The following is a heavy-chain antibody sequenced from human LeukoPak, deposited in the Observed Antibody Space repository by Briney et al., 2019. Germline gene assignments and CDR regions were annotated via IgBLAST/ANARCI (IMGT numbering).Heavy chain of an antibody. D-gene: IGHD3-10*01. Sequence: GGSLRLSCAVSGITLSNYGMSWVRQAPGKGLEWVAGISGSGGSTYYADSVKSRFTISRDNPKNTLYLQMNSLRAEDTAVYFCAKRGVVIRVILVGFHKEAYYFDSWGQGALVTVSS. J-gene: IGHJ4*02. V-gene: IGHV3-23*01. CDR3: AKRGVVIRVILVGFHKEAYYFDS. CDR2: ISGSGGST. CDR1: GITLSNYG.